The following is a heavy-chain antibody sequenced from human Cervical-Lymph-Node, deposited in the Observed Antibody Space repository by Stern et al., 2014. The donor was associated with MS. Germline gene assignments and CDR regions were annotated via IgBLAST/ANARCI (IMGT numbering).Heavy chain of an antibody. V-gene: IGHV1-69*01. CDR1: GGTFRSYG. J-gene: IGHJ6*02. D-gene: IGHD3-9*01. CDR2: IIPIFGVT. Sequence: QVQLMQSGAEVKQPGSSVNVSCKASGGTFRSYGFSWVRQAPGQGLEWMGGIIPIFGVTNYEQKYQGRVTIIADESTNTVYMELSSLRSEDTAVYYCARHFDWLLGAEDYGMDVWGQGTTVTVS. CDR3: ARHFDWLLGAEDYGMDV.